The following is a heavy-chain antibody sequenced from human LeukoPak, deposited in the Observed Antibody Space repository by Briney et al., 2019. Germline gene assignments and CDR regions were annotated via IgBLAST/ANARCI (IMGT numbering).Heavy chain of an antibody. J-gene: IGHJ4*02. CDR2: MSPDSNYI. D-gene: IGHD4-17*01. V-gene: IGHV3-21*01. CDR1: GFTFASST. CDR3: ARGSYGDYGY. Sequence: PGGSLRLSCTASGFTFASSTTNWVRQAPGTGLEWVSSMSPDSNYIYYADSVKGRFTISRDNAKNSLLLQMNSLRADDTAVYYCARGSYGDYGYWGQGTLVTVSS.